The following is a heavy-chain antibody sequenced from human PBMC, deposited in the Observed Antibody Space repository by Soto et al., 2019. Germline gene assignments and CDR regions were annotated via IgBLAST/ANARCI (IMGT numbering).Heavy chain of an antibody. Sequence: QVQLQESGPGLVKPSETLSLTCTVSGGSISSYYWSWIRQPPGKGLEWIGYIYYSGSTNYNPSLQSRVTISVDTSKNQFSLKLSSVTAADTAVYYCARHRARWELPLDPWGQGTLVTVSS. CDR2: IYYSGST. D-gene: IGHD1-26*01. CDR3: ARHRARWELPLDP. V-gene: IGHV4-59*08. J-gene: IGHJ5*02. CDR1: GGSISSYY.